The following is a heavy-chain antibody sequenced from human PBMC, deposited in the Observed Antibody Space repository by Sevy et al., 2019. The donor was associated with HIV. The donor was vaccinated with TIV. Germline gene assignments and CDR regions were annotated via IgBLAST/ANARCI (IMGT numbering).Heavy chain of an antibody. CDR1: GFTFSHHN. V-gene: IGHV3-48*02. J-gene: IGHJ4*02. Sequence: GGSLRLSCAASGFTFSHHNMNWVRQAPGKGLEWISYISKSGSTTYFADSVRGRFTISRDNAKNSLFLEMHSLTDEDTAVYYCARAGIAAAGAFDYWGQGTLVTVSS. D-gene: IGHD6-13*01. CDR2: ISKSGSTT. CDR3: ARAGIAAAGAFDY.